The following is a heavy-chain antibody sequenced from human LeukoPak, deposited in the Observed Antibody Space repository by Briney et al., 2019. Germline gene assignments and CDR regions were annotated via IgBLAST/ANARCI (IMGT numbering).Heavy chain of an antibody. Sequence: SETLSLTCTVSGGSISNDYWNWIRQPPGKGLEWIAYISYSGSTNYNPSLKSRVTISVDTSNNQFSLKLTSMTAADTAVYFCARGRGFFFPFDYWGQGTLITVSS. D-gene: IGHD2/OR15-2a*01. J-gene: IGHJ4*02. V-gene: IGHV4-59*01. CDR3: ARGRGFFFPFDY. CDR1: GGSISNDY. CDR2: ISYSGST.